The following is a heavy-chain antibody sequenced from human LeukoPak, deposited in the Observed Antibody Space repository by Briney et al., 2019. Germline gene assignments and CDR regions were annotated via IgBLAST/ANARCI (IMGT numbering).Heavy chain of an antibody. J-gene: IGHJ5*02. CDR1: GGSISSYY. V-gene: IGHV4-59*01. CDR3: ARDGGIRYDGWFDP. CDR2: IYYSGST. Sequence: SETLSLTCTVSGGSISSYYWSWIRQPPGKGLEWIGYIYYSGSTNYNPSLKSRVTISVDTSKNQFSLKLSSVTAADTAVYYCARDGGIRYDGWFDPWGQGTLVTVSS. D-gene: IGHD5-12*01.